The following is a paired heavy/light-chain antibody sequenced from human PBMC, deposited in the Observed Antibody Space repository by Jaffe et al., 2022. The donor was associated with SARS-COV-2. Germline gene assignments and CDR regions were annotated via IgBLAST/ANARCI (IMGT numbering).Light chain of an antibody. J-gene: IGLJ3*02. CDR2: DDS. Sequence: SYVLTQPPSVSVAPGQTARITCGGNNIGSKSVHWYQQKPGQAPVLVVYDDSDRPSGIPERFSGSNSGNTATLTISRVEAGDEADYYCQVWDRDWVFGGGTKLTVL. V-gene: IGLV3-21*02. CDR1: NIGSKS. CDR3: QVWDRDWV.
Heavy chain of an antibody. J-gene: IGHJ3*02. Sequence: QVQLVQSGAEVKKPGASVKVSCKASGYTFTSYAMHWVRQAPGQRLEWMGWINAGNGNTKYSQKFQGRVTITRDTSASTAYMELSSLRSEDTAVYYCARDQFPFDSSGYTAFDIWGQGTMVTVSS. V-gene: IGHV1-3*01. CDR1: GYTFTSYA. D-gene: IGHD3-22*01. CDR3: ARDQFPFDSSGYTAFDI. CDR2: INAGNGNT.